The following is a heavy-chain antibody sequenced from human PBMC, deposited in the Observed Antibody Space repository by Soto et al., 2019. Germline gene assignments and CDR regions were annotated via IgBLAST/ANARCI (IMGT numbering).Heavy chain of an antibody. Sequence: QVRLQQWGAGLLKPSETLSLTCAVFGGSFSASSWTWIRQPPGKGLEWIGQINHSGRTNYNPSLKSRVTISMDTSKNQFSLRLTSVTAADTAMYYCARGGGSDPYFDSWGQGTLVALSS. CDR3: ARGGGSDPYFDS. CDR1: GGSFSASS. V-gene: IGHV4-34*01. D-gene: IGHD5-12*01. CDR2: INHSGRT. J-gene: IGHJ4*02.